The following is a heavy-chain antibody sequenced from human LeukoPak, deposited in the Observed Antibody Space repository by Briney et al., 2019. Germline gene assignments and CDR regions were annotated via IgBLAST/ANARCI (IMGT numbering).Heavy chain of an antibody. CDR3: ARDAMYNSRWSYAFDS. CDR2: IYTTGST. J-gene: IGHJ3*01. Sequence: PSETLYLTCTVSGGSISSGSYYWSWIRQPAGKGLEFIGRIYTTGSTDYNPSLKSPVTISVDTSKNQFSLKLSSVTAADTAVYYCARDAMYNSRWSYAFDSWGQGTMVTVSS. CDR1: GGSISSGSYY. D-gene: IGHD6-19*01. V-gene: IGHV4-61*02.